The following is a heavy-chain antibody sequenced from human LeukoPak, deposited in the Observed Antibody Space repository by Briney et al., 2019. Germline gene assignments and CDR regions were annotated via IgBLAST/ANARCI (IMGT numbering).Heavy chain of an antibody. V-gene: IGHV4-4*07. CDR3: ARHRGVFGASSGAFDF. CDR1: GGSLGSYY. Sequence: PSETLSLTCTVSGGSLGSYYWSWIRQPAGKGLEWIGRIYNSGSTDFNPSLKSRVAMSQDTSRNHFSLKLNSVTAADTATYYCARHRGVFGASSGAFDFWGRGTLVTVSS. CDR2: IYNSGST. D-gene: IGHD3-3*01. J-gene: IGHJ2*01.